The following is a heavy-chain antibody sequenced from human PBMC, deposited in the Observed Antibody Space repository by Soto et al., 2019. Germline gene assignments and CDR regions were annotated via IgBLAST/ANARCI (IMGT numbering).Heavy chain of an antibody. Sequence: QIQLVQSETEVKEPGASVKVSCKTSGYTFIHFGITWVRQAPGQGLEWMGWISPFNGHTHYAQTFKGRVTLTTDTSTATAFLELRGLRSDDTAVYYCARGPPRPTAGLNYFDPWGRGTLVTVSS. CDR1: GYTFIHFG. J-gene: IGHJ5*02. CDR3: ARGPPRPTAGLNYFDP. V-gene: IGHV1-18*01. D-gene: IGHD1-7*01. CDR2: ISPFNGHT.